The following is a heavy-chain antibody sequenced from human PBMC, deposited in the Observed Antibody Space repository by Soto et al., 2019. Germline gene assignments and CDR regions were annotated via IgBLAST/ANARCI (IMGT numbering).Heavy chain of an antibody. Sequence: QVQLQESGPGLVKPSQTLSLTCTVSGGSISSGGYYWSWIRQHPGKGLEWIGYLYYSGSTYYNPSLKGRVTISVDTSKNQCSRKLSSVTAADTAVYYCARDRGDSSGWYGRFDYWGQGTLVTVSS. J-gene: IGHJ4*02. CDR3: ARDRGDSSGWYGRFDY. V-gene: IGHV4-31*03. CDR2: LYYSGST. CDR1: GGSISSGGYY. D-gene: IGHD6-19*01.